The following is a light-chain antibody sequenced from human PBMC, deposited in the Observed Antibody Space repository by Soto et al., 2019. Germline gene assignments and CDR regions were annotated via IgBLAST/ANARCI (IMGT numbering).Light chain of an antibody. CDR1: SSDVGGYNY. V-gene: IGLV2-11*01. Sequence: QSVLTQPRSVSGSPGQSVTISCTGVSSDVGGYNYVSWYQQHPGKAPELMIFDVDRRPSGVPDRFSGSKSGNTASLTISGLQAEDDADYYCSSYRVFGGGTKVTVL. J-gene: IGLJ2*01. CDR3: SSYRV. CDR2: DVD.